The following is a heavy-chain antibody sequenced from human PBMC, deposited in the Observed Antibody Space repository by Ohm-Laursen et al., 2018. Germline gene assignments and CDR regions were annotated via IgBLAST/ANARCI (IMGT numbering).Heavy chain of an antibody. CDR3: ARDVIVATITGYYYYGMDV. Sequence: TLSLTCTVSGGSISSYYWSWIRQPPGKGLEWIGYIYYSGSTNYNPSLKSRVTISVDTSKNQFSLKLSSVTAADTAVYYCARDVIVATITGYYYYGMDVWGQGTTVTVSS. V-gene: IGHV4-59*01. CDR1: GGSISSYY. CDR2: IYYSGST. D-gene: IGHD5-12*01. J-gene: IGHJ6*02.